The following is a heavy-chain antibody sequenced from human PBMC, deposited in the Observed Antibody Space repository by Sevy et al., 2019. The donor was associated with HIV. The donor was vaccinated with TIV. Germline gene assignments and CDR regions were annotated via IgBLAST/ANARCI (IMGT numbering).Heavy chain of an antibody. J-gene: IGHJ4*02. CDR1: GFTVSRNF. D-gene: IGHD6-6*01. CDR3: VGADRPNQGDF. CDR2: IYSDGTT. V-gene: IGHV3-53*01. Sequence: GESLKISCAASGFTVSRNFMSWIRQAPGKGLEWVSIIYSDGTTFYAGSVKGRFTISRDNSRNTLYLQMNTLRAEDTAVYYCVGADRPNQGDFWGQGTLVTVSS.